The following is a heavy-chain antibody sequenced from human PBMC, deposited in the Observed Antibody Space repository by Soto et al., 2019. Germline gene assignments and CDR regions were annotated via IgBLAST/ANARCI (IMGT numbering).Heavy chain of an antibody. Sequence: SETLSLTCTVSGGSISSGGYYWSWIRQHPGKGLEWIGYIYYSGSTYYNPSLKSRVTISIDTSKNQFSLKVTSVTAADTAVYYCARERPDGARLDPWGQGTLVTVSS. D-gene: IGHD6-6*01. V-gene: IGHV4-31*03. CDR3: ARERPDGARLDP. J-gene: IGHJ5*02. CDR1: GGSISSGGYY. CDR2: IYYSGST.